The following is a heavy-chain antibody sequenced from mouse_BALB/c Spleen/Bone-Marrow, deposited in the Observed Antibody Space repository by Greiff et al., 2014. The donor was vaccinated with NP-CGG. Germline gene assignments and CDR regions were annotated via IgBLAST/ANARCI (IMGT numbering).Heavy chain of an antibody. CDR3: ARELSRAMDY. D-gene: IGHD2-12*01. V-gene: IGHV1S135*01. CDR1: GYAFTNYN. Sequence: VQFQQSGPELVKPGASVKVSCKASGYAFTNYNMFWVKQSHGKSLEWIGYIDPYSGGTNYNQKFKGKATLTVDKSSSTAYMHLNSLTSEDSAVYYCARELSRAMDYWGQGNSVTVSS. J-gene: IGHJ4*01. CDR2: IDPYSGGT.